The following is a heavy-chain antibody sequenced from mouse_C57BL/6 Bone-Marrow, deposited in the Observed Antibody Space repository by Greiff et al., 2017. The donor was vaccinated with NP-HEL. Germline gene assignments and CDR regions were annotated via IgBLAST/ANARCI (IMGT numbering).Heavy chain of an antibody. CDR3: TRTITTVVAPYAMDY. CDR1: GYTFTSYW. Sequence: VQLQQSGTVLARPGASVKMSCKTSGYTFTSYWMHWVKQRPGQGLEWIGAIYPGNSDTSYNQKFKGKAKLTAVTSASTAYMEFSSLTNEDSAVYYCTRTITTVVAPYAMDYWGQGTSVTVSS. J-gene: IGHJ4*01. V-gene: IGHV1-5*01. D-gene: IGHD1-1*01. CDR2: IYPGNSDT.